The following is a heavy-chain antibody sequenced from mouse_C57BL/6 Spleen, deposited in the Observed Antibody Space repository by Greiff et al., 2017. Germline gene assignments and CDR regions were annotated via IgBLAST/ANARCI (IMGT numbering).Heavy chain of an antibody. V-gene: IGHV1-81*01. J-gene: IGHJ4*01. D-gene: IGHD1-1*01. CDR2: IYPRRGNP. CDR3: AREAYYYGSSYDYAMDY. CDR1: GYTFTSYG. Sequence: VQLQPSGAELARPGASVKLCCKASGYTFTSYGISWVKQRTGQGLEWIGEIYPRRGNPSYTETFKGKATLTAEKSSSTAYMELRSLTSEDSAVYFCAREAYYYGSSYDYAMDYWGQGTSVTVSS.